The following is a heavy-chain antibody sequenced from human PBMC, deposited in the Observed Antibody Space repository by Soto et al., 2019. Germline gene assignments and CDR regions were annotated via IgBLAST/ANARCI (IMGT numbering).Heavy chain of an antibody. J-gene: IGHJ4*01. Sequence: EVQLVESGGGLVQPGGSLRLSCAASGFTFSSYIMNWVRQAPGKGLEWVSSISGGSSTIYYADSVKGRFTSSRDNAKASLYLQINSLRDEDTAVYYCARLVPWSSGTYHYGGDYWGQGTLVTVSS. V-gene: IGHV3-48*02. D-gene: IGHD3-10*01. CDR3: ARLVPWSSGTYHYGGDY. CDR2: ISGGSSTI. CDR1: GFTFSSYI.